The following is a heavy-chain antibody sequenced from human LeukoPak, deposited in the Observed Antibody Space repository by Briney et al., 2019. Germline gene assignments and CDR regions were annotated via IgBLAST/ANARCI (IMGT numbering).Heavy chain of an antibody. J-gene: IGHJ4*02. CDR3: AKDYY. V-gene: IGHV3-43*02. Sequence: PGGSLRLSCAASGCTFDGYPMHWVRQVPGKGLEWVSLISGDGGTTYYADSVKGRFTISRDNSKNSLYLQTNSLRSEDTALYYCAKDYYWGQGTLVTVSS. CDR2: ISGDGGTT. CDR1: GCTFDGYP.